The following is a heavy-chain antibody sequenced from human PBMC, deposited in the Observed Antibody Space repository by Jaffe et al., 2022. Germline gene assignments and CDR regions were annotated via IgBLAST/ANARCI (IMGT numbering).Heavy chain of an antibody. Sequence: QVQLVQSGAEVKKPGSSVKVSCKASGGTFSSYTISWVRQAPGQGLEWMGRIIPILGIANYAQKFQGRVTITADKSTSTAYMELSSLRSEDTAVYYCARDRGRDIGTYSVVDYWGQGTLVTVSS. D-gene: IGHD5-12*01. V-gene: IGHV1-69*08. CDR1: GGTFSSYT. J-gene: IGHJ4*02. CDR2: IIPILGIA. CDR3: ARDRGRDIGTYSVVDY.